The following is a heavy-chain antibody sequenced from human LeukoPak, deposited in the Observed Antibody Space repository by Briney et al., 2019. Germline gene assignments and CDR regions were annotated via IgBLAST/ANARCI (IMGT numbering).Heavy chain of an antibody. J-gene: IGHJ6*03. V-gene: IGHV3-21*01. Sequence: PGGSLRLSCAASGFTFSSYNMNWVRQAPGRGLEWVSSITSGSSYIYYADSVKGRFTISRDNAKNSLYLQMNSLRAEDTAVYYCARLAAAGTRFGGYYMDVWGKGTTVTVSS. CDR1: GFTFSSYN. CDR3: ARLAAAGTRFGGYYMDV. D-gene: IGHD6-13*01. CDR2: ITSGSSYI.